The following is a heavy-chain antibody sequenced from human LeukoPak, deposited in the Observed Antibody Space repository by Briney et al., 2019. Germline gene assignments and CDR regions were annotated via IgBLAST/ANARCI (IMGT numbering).Heavy chain of an antibody. CDR1: GGSISSSSYY. V-gene: IGHV4-39*01. CDR3: ARSVIAARRTHAFDI. J-gene: IGHJ3*02. D-gene: IGHD6-6*01. CDR2: IYYSGST. Sequence: PSETLSLTCTVSGGSISSSSYYWGWIRQPPGKGLEWIGSIYYSGSTYYNPSLKSRVTISVGTSKNQFSLKLSSVTAADTAVYYCARSVIAARRTHAFDIWGQGTMVTVSS.